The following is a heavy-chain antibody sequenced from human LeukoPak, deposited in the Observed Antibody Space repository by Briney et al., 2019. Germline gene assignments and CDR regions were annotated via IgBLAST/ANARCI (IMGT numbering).Heavy chain of an antibody. Sequence: EGSLRLSCAASGFTFSSYTMKWVRQAPGKGLEWVSSISGSSSYIYYADSVKGRFTISRDNAKNSLYLQMHSLRAEDTAVYYCARVVWGQLTYYFDYWGQGTLVTVSS. CDR2: ISGSSSYI. D-gene: IGHD3-16*01. CDR3: ARVVWGQLTYYFDY. V-gene: IGHV3-21*01. J-gene: IGHJ4*02. CDR1: GFTFSSYT.